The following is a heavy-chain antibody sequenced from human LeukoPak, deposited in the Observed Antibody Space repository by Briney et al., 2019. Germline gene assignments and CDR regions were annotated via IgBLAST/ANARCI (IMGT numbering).Heavy chain of an antibody. CDR1: GFTFSSYG. V-gene: IGHV3-30*02. CDR3: ATKRGSDDWFDP. Sequence: GGSLRLSCAASGFTFSSYGTHWVRQAPGKGLEGVAFIRYDGSNKYYADSVKGRFTISRDNSKNTLYLQMNSLRAEDTAVYYCATKRGSDDWFDPWGQGTLVTVSS. D-gene: IGHD6-19*01. J-gene: IGHJ5*02. CDR2: IRYDGSNK.